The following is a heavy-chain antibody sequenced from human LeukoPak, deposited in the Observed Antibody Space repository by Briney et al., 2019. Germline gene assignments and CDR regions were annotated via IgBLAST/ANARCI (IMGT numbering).Heavy chain of an antibody. D-gene: IGHD3-10*01. V-gene: IGHV4-39*07. CDR1: GGSISSGGYY. CDR3: ARVGGSGSNNY. CDR2: INHSGST. J-gene: IGHJ4*02. Sequence: SETLSLTCTVSGGSISSGGYYWSWIRQHPGKGLEWIGEINHSGSTNYNPSLKSRVTISVDTSKNQFSLKLSSVTAADTAVYYCARVGGSGSNNYWGQGTLVTVSS.